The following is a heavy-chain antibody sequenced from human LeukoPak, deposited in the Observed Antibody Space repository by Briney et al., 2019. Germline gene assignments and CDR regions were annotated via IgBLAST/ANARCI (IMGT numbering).Heavy chain of an antibody. CDR3: ARNYREVYDFDAFDV. J-gene: IGHJ3*01. V-gene: IGHV3-23*01. CDR2: FTGRRGTT. D-gene: IGHD5/OR15-5a*01. CDR1: GFTFINYG. Sequence: GGCLRLSCTTSGFTFINYGMSWVHQAPGRGLEWVSTFTGRRGTTYYADSVKGRFTISRDNSKNTLSLQMNRLIGEDTGIYYCARNYREVYDFDAFDVRGQGTMVTVSS.